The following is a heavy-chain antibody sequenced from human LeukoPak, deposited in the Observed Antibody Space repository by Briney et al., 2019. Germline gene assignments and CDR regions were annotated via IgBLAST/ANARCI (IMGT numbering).Heavy chain of an antibody. J-gene: IGHJ5*02. CDR1: GFIFSDYW. D-gene: IGHD5-18*01. CDR3: ARSSAYSCGP. CDR2: INEDGSVK. Sequence: QPGGSLRLSCAASGFIFSDYWMIWVRQAPGKGLEWLTNINEDGSVKHYVDSVKGRFTISRDNAKRSLYLQMNSLRGEDTAVYYCARSSAYSCGPWGQGTLVTVSS. V-gene: IGHV3-7*01.